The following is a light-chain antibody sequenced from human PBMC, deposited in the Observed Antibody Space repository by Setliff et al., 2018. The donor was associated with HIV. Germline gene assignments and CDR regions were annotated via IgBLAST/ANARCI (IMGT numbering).Light chain of an antibody. CDR1: NIGSKS. CDR2: YDS. Sequence: SYELTQTPSVSVAPGMTARITCGGNNIGSKSVHWYQQKPGQAPVLVIYYDSDRPSGIPERFSGSNSGNTATLTITRVDAGDEADYYCQVWDSISDHPIFGGGTKVTVL. V-gene: IGLV3-21*04. J-gene: IGLJ2*01. CDR3: QVWDSISDHPI.